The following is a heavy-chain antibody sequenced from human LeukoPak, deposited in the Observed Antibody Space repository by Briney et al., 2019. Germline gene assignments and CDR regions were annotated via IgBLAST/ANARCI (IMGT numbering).Heavy chain of an antibody. J-gene: IGHJ4*02. CDR2: ISYDGSDK. CDR1: GFTFSSYA. V-gene: IGHV3-30-3*01. CDR3: ARAGRGAVAGPKY. D-gene: IGHD6-19*01. Sequence: PGRSLRLSCAASGFTFSSYAMHWVRQAPGKGLEWVAVISYDGSDKYYADSVKGRFTISRDNSKNTLYLQMNSLRAEDTAVYYCARAGRGAVAGPKYWGQGTLVTVSS.